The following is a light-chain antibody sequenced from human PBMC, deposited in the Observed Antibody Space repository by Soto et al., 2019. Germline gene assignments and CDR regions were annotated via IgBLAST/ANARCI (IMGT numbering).Light chain of an antibody. CDR3: QQFNNYPLT. Sequence: GDRVPITCRASQGISSALAWYQQKPGKAPKLLIYDASNLESGVPSRFSGSGSGTDFTLTISSLQPEDFATYYCQQFNNYPLTFGPGTKVDIK. J-gene: IGKJ3*01. CDR2: DAS. V-gene: IGKV1D-13*01. CDR1: QGISSA.